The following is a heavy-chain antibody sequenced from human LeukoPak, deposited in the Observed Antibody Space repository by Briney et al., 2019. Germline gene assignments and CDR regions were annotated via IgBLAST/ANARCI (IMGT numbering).Heavy chain of an antibody. CDR3: ARVFMEMATSLIDY. Sequence: PGGSLRLSCAASGFTFDDYGMSWVRQAPGKGLEWVSGINWNGGSTGYADSVKGRFTISRDNAKNSLYLQMNSLRAEDTALYYCARVFMEMATSLIDYWDLGTLVTVSS. J-gene: IGHJ4*02. D-gene: IGHD5-24*01. V-gene: IGHV3-20*04. CDR1: GFTFDDYG. CDR2: INWNGGST.